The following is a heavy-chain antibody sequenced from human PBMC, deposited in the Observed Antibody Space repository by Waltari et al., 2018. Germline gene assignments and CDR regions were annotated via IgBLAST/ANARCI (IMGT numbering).Heavy chain of an antibody. CDR2: ISSSGSTI. V-gene: IGHV3-48*03. CDR3: ARTHDYSNAFDI. D-gene: IGHD4-4*01. Sequence: EVQLVESGGGLVQPGGSLRLSCAASGFTFSSYEMNWVRQAPGKRLEWVSYISSSGSTIYYADSVKGRFTISRDNAKNSLYLQMNSLRAEDTAVYYCARTHDYSNAFDIWGQGTMVTVSS. CDR1: GFTFSSYE. J-gene: IGHJ3*02.